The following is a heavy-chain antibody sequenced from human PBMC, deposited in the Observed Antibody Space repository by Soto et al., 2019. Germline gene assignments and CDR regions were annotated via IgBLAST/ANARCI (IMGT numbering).Heavy chain of an antibody. CDR1: GDSISNLDYF. Sequence: SETLSLTCSVSGDSISNLDYFWAWIRQPPGQALEYIGYIYKSATTYYNPSFESRVAISVDTSKSQFSLNVTSVTAADTAVYFCARGRYCLTGRCFPNWLDSWSQGALVTVS. CDR2: IYKSATT. CDR3: ARGRYCLTGRCFPNWLDS. V-gene: IGHV4-30-4*01. J-gene: IGHJ5*01. D-gene: IGHD7-27*01.